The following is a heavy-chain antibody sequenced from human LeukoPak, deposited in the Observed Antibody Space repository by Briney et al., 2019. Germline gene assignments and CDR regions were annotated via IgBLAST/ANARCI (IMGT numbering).Heavy chain of an antibody. Sequence: PSETLSLTCTVSGDSMSSSSVYYWGWIRQAPGKGLEWIGSIYDTGNTHYSPTLQSRISIYLEKSQNQFSLKLTSVTAAYTAVYYCARLRGYSYAADPWGRGTLVTVSS. CDR2: IYDTGNT. V-gene: IGHV4-39*01. J-gene: IGHJ5*02. CDR3: ARLRGYSYAADP. D-gene: IGHD5-18*01. CDR1: GDSMSSSSVYY.